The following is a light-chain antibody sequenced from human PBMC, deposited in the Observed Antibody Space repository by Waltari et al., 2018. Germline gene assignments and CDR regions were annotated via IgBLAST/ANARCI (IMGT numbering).Light chain of an antibody. J-gene: IGKJ4*01. Sequence: EIVLTQSPATLSLSPGERATLPSRASQSVNNYLAWYQQKPGQAPRLLIYDASNRATGIPARFSGSGSGTDFTLTISSLEPEDFAVYYCQQRSNWPPALTFGGGTKVEIK. CDR3: QQRSNWPPALT. CDR1: QSVNNY. CDR2: DAS. V-gene: IGKV3-11*01.